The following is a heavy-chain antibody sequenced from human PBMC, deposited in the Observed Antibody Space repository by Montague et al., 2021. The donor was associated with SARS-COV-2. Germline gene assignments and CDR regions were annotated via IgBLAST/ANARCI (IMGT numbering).Heavy chain of an antibody. CDR2: IHTSGST. CDR3: VSGKYYDFWSGYYSHDYVSGMDV. V-gene: IGHV4-4*07. J-gene: IGHJ6*02. CDR1: GGSISSYY. D-gene: IGHD3-3*01. Sequence: SETLSLTCTVSGGSISSYYWSWIRQSAGKGLEWIGRIHTSGSTXXXPSXXXRVTMSVDTSKNQFSLKLSSVTAVDTAVYYCVSGKYYDFWSGYYSHDYVSGMDVWGQGTTVTVSS.